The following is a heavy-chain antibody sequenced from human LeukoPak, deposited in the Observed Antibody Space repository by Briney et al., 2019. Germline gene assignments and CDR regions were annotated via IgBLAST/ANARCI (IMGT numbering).Heavy chain of an antibody. V-gene: IGHV4-59*01. D-gene: IGHD3-22*01. CDR3: ARGARSSGYYWFDP. CDR2: IYYSGST. CDR1: GGSISGYY. Sequence: SETLSLTCTVSGGSISGYYWSWIRQPPGKGLEWIGYIYYSGSTDYNPSLKSRVTISVDTSKNQFSLKLSSVTAADTAVYYCARGARSSGYYWFDPWGQGTLVTVSS. J-gene: IGHJ5*02.